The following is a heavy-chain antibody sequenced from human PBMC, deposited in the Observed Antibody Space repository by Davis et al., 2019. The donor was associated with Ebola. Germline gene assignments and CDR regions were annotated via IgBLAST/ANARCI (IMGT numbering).Heavy chain of an antibody. Sequence: GESLPISCAASGFTFSSYAMSWVRPAPGKLLEWVPAIRGSGGSTYYADSVKGRFTISRDNSKNTLYLQMNSLRVDDTAGYYWARDLWFGELTDYWGQGTLVTVSS. CDR3: ARDLWFGELTDY. CDR2: IRGSGGST. J-gene: IGHJ4*02. CDR1: GFTFSSYA. V-gene: IGHV3-23*01. D-gene: IGHD3-10*01.